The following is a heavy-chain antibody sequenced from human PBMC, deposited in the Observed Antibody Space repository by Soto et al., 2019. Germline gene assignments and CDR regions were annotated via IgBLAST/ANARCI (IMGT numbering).Heavy chain of an antibody. Sequence: GGSLRLSCAASGFTFSSYSMNWVRQAPGKGLEWVSSISSSSSYIYYADSVKGRFTISRDNAKNSLYLQMNSMRAEDKAVYYCARDLYSNMTTVTYAFHYWGQGTLVTVSS. CDR3: ARDLYSNMTTVTYAFHY. CDR2: ISSSSSYI. J-gene: IGHJ4*02. D-gene: IGHD4-17*01. V-gene: IGHV3-21*01. CDR1: GFTFSSYS.